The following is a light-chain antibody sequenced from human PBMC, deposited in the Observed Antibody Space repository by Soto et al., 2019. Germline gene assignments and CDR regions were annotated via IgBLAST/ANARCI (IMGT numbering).Light chain of an antibody. V-gene: IGKV3-11*01. CDR3: QQRSNWPPRT. J-gene: IGKJ1*01. CDR2: DAS. Sequence: IVLTQSTGTLSLSPGERATLSCRASQSVRSSYLAWYQQKPGQAPRLLIYDASNRATGIPARFSGSGSGTDFTLTISSLEPEDFAVYYCQQRSNWPPRTFGQGTKVDNK. CDR1: QSVRSSY.